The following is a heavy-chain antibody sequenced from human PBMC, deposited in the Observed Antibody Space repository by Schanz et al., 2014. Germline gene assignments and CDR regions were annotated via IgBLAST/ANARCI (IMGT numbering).Heavy chain of an antibody. CDR2: IKKDGSEK. CDR1: TFTFSSDW. CDR3: ARGGPAYYFDD. J-gene: IGHJ4*02. Sequence: EVQLVESGGGLVQPGGSLRLSCAASTFTFSSDWMSWVRQAPGKGLEWVANIKKDGSEKYYVDSVKGRFTISRDNAKNSLFLQMNSLRPEDTAVYYCARGGPAYYFDDWGQGTLVTVSS. V-gene: IGHV3-7*02.